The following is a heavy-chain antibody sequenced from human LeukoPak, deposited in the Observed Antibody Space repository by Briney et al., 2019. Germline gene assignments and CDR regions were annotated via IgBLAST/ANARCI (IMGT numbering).Heavy chain of an antibody. CDR2: IYYSGST. J-gene: IGHJ5*02. CDR1: GGSISPFY. CDR3: ARQGRYSSSSHAAET. D-gene: IGHD6-6*01. V-gene: IGHV4-59*08. Sequence: PSETLSLTCTVSGGSISPFYWNWIRQPPGKGLEWIGYIYYSGSTNYNPSLKSRVTISVDTSKNQFSLKLSSVTAADTAVYYCARQGRYSSSSHAAETWGQGTLVTVSS.